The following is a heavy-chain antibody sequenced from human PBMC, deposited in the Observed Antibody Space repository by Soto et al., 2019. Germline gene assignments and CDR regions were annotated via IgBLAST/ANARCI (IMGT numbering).Heavy chain of an antibody. J-gene: IGHJ6*02. CDR3: AKSPDFYYDGMDV. CDR1: GFTFSDYA. V-gene: IGHV3-23*01. Sequence: EVQLLESGGGLVQPGGSQRLSCAASGFTFSDYAMTWVRQAPGKGLEWVSSISGSGANTYYADSVKGRFTISRDNSKNTLSLQMTSLRADDTAVYYCAKSPDFYYDGMDVWGQGTTVTVSS. CDR2: ISGSGANT.